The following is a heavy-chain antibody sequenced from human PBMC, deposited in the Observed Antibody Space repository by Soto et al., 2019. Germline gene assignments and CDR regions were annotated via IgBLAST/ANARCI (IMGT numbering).Heavy chain of an antibody. J-gene: IGHJ6*02. D-gene: IGHD3-22*01. V-gene: IGHV1-18*01. CDR3: ARVSSYCDSRDQPENYYYGMDV. CDR1: GYTFTSYG. Sequence: ASVKVSCKASGYTFTSYGISWVRQAPGQGLEWMGWISAYNGNTNYAQKLQGRVTMTTDTSTSTAYMELRSLRSDDTAVYYCARVSSYCDSRDQPENYYYGMDVWGQGTTVTVSS. CDR2: ISAYNGNT.